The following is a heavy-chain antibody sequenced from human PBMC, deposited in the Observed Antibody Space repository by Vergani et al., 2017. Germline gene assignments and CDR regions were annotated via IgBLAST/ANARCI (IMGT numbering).Heavy chain of an antibody. D-gene: IGHD1-26*01. V-gene: IGHV3-23*01. CDR2: ISVSGGST. Sequence: EVQLLDSGGGLVQPGGSLRLSAAASGFTFSSYAMSWVRQAPGKGLDWVSAISVSGGSTYYADSVKGRFTISRDNSKNTLYLQMNSLRAEDTAVYYCAKSSGCYYPVRNWGQGTLVTVSS. J-gene: IGHJ4*02. CDR3: AKSSGCYYPVRN. CDR1: GFTFSSYA.